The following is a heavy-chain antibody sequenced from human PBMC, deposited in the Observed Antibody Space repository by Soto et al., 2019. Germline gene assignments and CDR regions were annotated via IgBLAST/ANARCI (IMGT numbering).Heavy chain of an antibody. CDR1: GGSISSGDYY. CDR2: IYYSGST. J-gene: IGHJ6*02. V-gene: IGHV4-30-4*01. CDR3: ARDRLDGSAYRVYYGMDV. Sequence: SETLSLTCTVSGGSISSGDYYWSWIRQPPGKGLEWIGYIYYSGSTYYNPSLKSRVTISVDTSKNQFSLKLSSVTAADTAVYYCARDRLDGSAYRVYYGMDVWGQGTTVTVSS. D-gene: IGHD3-10*01.